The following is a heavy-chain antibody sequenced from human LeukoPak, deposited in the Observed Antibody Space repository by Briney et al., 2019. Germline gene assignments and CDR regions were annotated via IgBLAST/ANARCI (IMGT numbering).Heavy chain of an antibody. CDR3: AKRLSGYYYIDY. D-gene: IGHD3-9*01. CDR2: ISGRDAIT. J-gene: IGHJ4*02. V-gene: IGHV3-23*01. CDR1: GFIFSNYA. Sequence: GSLRLSCASSGFIFSNYAMSWVRQPPGKGLERVSAISGRDAITYYADPVKGRYTISKDNDKNLLYLQMNSLRGEDTALYYCAKRLSGYYYIDYWGQGTLVTVSS.